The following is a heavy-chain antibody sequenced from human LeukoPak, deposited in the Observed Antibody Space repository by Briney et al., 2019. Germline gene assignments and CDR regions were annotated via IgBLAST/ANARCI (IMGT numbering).Heavy chain of an antibody. D-gene: IGHD3-22*01. CDR1: GYTFTSFA. CDR3: ARDTGLGCYYDSSGYYPAGRWFDP. CDR2: INAGNGNT. J-gene: IGHJ5*02. V-gene: IGHV1-3*01. Sequence: ASVKVSCKASGYTFTSFAIHWVRQAPGQRLEWMGWINAGNGNTKYSQKFQGRVTITRDTSASTANMELSSLRSEDTAVYYCARDTGLGCYYDSSGYYPAGRWFDPWGLGTLVTVSS.